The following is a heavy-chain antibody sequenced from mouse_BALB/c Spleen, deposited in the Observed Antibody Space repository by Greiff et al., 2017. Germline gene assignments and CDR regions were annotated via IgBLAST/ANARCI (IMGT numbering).Heavy chain of an antibody. CDR3: TSNSYGYNLSIDY. CDR1: GYTFTSYT. J-gene: IGHJ2*01. V-gene: IGHV1-4*01. D-gene: IGHD2-2*01. CDR2: INPSSGYT. Sequence: QVQLQQSGAELARPGASVKMSCKASGYTFTSYTMHWVKQRPGQGLEWIGYINPSSGYTNYNQKFKDKATLTADKSSSTAYMQPSSLTSEDSAVYYCTSNSYGYNLSIDYWGQGTTLTVSS.